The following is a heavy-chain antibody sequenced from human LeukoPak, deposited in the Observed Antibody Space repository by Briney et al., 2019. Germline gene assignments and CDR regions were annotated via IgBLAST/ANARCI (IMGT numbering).Heavy chain of an antibody. CDR3: ARDDNYGIFVNVDY. V-gene: IGHV1-18*01. J-gene: IGHJ4*02. D-gene: IGHD4-11*01. CDR2: ISTSTGDT. CDR1: GYSFILYG. Sequence: ASVKVSCKTSGYSFILYGISWVRQAPGQGPEWMGWISTSTGDTKYTQKFQGRVTLTTDTSTSTAYMELSSLRSDDAAVYYCARDDNYGIFVNVDYWGQGTLVTVSS.